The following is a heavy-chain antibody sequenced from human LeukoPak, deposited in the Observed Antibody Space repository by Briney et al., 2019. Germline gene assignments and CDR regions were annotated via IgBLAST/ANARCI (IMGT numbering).Heavy chain of an antibody. CDR3: ARVPRNWNYLVY. D-gene: IGHD1-1*01. V-gene: IGHV1-2*02. CDR2: INPNSGGT. Sequence: ASVKVSCKASGYIFTDYYIHWVRQARGQGLEWMGWINPNSGGTYFAQKFEARVTMTRDTSISTAYMELSRLRSDDTAVYYCARVPRNWNYLVYWGQGTLVTVSS. J-gene: IGHJ4*02. CDR1: GYIFTDYY.